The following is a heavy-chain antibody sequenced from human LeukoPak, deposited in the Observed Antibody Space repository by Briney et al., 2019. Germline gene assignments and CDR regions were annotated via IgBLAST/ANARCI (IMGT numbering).Heavy chain of an antibody. CDR2: INPNSGGT. J-gene: IGHJ4*02. CDR1: GYTFTGYY. D-gene: IGHD3-22*01. CDR3: AREPNYYDSIMVDY. Sequence: ASVKVSCKASGYTFTGYYMHWVRQAPGRGLEWMGRINPNSGGTNYAQKFQGRVTMTRDTSISTAYMELSRLRSDDTAVYYCAREPNYYDSIMVDYWGQGTLVTVSS. V-gene: IGHV1-2*06.